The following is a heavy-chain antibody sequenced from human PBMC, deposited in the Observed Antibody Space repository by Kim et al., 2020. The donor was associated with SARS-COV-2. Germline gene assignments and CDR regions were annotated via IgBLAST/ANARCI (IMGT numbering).Heavy chain of an antibody. CDR2: INAGNGNT. J-gene: IGHJ6*02. Sequence: ASVKVSCKASGYTFTSYAMHWVRQAPGQRLEWMGWINAGNGNTKYSQKFQGRVTIPRDTSASTAYMELSSLRSEDTAVYYCARGVVVVPAAIFPDHYYYYGMDVWGQGTTVTVSS. CDR3: ARGVVVVPAAIFPDHYYYYGMDV. CDR1: GYTFTSYA. V-gene: IGHV1-3*01. D-gene: IGHD2-2*01.